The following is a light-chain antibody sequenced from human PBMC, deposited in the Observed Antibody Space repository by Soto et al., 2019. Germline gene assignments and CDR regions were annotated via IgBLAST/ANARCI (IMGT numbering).Light chain of an antibody. CDR3: QTWGTGIHVV. CDR2: LDSDGSH. Sequence: QLVLTQSPSASASLGASVKLTCSRSSGDSSYAIAWHQQQPEKGPRYLMKLDSDGSHTKGDAIPDRFSGSSSGAERYLTISSLQSEDEADYYCQTWGTGIHVVFGGGTKLTVL. J-gene: IGLJ2*01. CDR1: SGDSSYA. V-gene: IGLV4-69*01.